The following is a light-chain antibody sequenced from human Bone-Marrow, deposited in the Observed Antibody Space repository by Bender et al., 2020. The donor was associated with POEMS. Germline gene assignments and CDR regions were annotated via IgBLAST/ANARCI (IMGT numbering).Light chain of an antibody. J-gene: IGLJ3*02. CDR1: SSDVGGYDY. Sequence: QSALTQPASVSGSPGQSITISCTGTSSDVGGYDYVSWYQQHPDKAPKLMIYEGSQRPSGVSNRFSGSKSGNTASLTISGLQAEDEADYYCCSYADSATWVFGGGTKLTVL. CDR2: EGS. V-gene: IGLV2-23*01. CDR3: CSYADSATWV.